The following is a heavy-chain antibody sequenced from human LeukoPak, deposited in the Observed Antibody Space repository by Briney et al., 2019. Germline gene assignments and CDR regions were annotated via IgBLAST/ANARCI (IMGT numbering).Heavy chain of an antibody. CDR2: INHSGST. CDR1: GGSFSGYY. Sequence: SETLSLTCAVYGGSFSGYYWSWLRQPPGKGLEWIGEINHSGSTNYNPSLKSRVTISVDTSKNQFSLKLSFVTAADTAVYYCARGVRAVAGTGLDYWGQGTLVTVSS. V-gene: IGHV4-34*01. D-gene: IGHD6-19*01. J-gene: IGHJ4*02. CDR3: ARGVRAVAGTGLDY.